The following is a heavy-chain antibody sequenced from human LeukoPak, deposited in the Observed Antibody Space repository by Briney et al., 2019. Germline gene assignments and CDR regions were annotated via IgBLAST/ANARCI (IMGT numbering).Heavy chain of an antibody. V-gene: IGHV4-34*01. J-gene: IGHJ4*02. CDR1: GGSISSYY. D-gene: IGHD6-19*01. CDR2: INHSGST. CDR3: ASEIPGYSSGWYGGDY. Sequence: SETLSLTCTVSGGSISSYYWSWIRQPPGKGLEWIGEINHSGSTNYNPSLKSRVTISVDTSKNQFSLKLSSVTAADTAVYYCASEIPGYSSGWYGGDYWGQGTLVTVSS.